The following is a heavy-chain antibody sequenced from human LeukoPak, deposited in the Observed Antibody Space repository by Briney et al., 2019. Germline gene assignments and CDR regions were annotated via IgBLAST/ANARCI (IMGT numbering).Heavy chain of an antibody. CDR2: TSSSSSYT. Sequence: GGSLRLSCAASGFTFSDYYMSWIRQAPGKGLEWVSYTSSSSSYTNYADSVKGRFTISRDNAKDSLYLQMNSLRAEDTAVYYCARVGVDTPRNNWFDPWGQGTLVTVSS. J-gene: IGHJ5*02. V-gene: IGHV3-11*06. CDR3: ARVGVDTPRNNWFDP. CDR1: GFTFSDYY. D-gene: IGHD2-2*02.